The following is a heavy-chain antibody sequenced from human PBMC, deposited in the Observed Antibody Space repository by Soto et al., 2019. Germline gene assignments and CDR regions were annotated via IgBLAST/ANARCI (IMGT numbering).Heavy chain of an antibody. D-gene: IGHD2-15*01. J-gene: IGHJ5*02. CDR1: VGSLSGSY. Sequence: SDTLSLTCTVSVGSLSGSYWSWIRQSPGKGLEWIGYIYSSGTTKYNPSLKSRVTISLDTSKNRFSLKLTSVTAADTAVYYCARDQQYCSGGSCYADNWFDPWGQGTLVTVSS. V-gene: IGHV4-59*01. CDR3: ARDQQYCSGGSCYADNWFDP. CDR2: IYSSGTT.